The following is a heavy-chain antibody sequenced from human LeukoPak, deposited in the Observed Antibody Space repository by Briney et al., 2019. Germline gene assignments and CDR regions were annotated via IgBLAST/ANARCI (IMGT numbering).Heavy chain of an antibody. D-gene: IGHD3-10*01. CDR3: ARRRGPGAFDY. CDR2: IYYSGST. CDR1: GGSISSSSYY. J-gene: IGHJ4*02. V-gene: IGHV4-39*01. Sequence: SETLSLTCTVSGGSISSSSYYWGWIRQPPGKGLEWIGSIYYSGSTYYNPSLKSRVTISVDTSKNQFSLKLSSVTAADTAVYYCARRRGPGAFDYWGQGTLVTVSS.